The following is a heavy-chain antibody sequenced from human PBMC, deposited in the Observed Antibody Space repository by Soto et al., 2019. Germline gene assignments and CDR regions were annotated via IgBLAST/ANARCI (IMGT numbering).Heavy chain of an antibody. V-gene: IGHV3-23*01. CDR3: ARRSSGWYFDY. CDR2: ISGSGGST. J-gene: IGHJ4*02. D-gene: IGHD6-19*01. Sequence: SGGSLRLSCAASGFTFSSYAMSWVRQAPGKGLEWVSAISGSGGSTYYADSVKGRFTISRDNSKNTLYLQLNSLRAEDTAVYYCARRSSGWYFDYWGRGTLVTVSS. CDR1: GFTFSSYA.